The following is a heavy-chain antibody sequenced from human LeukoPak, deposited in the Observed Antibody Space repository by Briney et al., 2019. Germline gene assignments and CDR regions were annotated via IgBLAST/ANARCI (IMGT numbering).Heavy chain of an antibody. Sequence: PSETLSLTCAVFGGSLSGSCCNWIRQTPGKGLEWIGEINHSGRTNYNSSLKSRVTISVDTSKSQCSLKLISVTAADTSVYYCARDPCWSINCPLRYWGQGTQVTVSS. V-gene: IGHV4-34*01. D-gene: IGHD3-3*01. CDR1: GGSLSGSC. CDR3: ARDPCWSINCPLRY. CDR2: INHSGRT. J-gene: IGHJ4*02.